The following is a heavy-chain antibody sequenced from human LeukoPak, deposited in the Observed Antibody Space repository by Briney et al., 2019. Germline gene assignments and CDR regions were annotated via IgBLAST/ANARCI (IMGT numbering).Heavy chain of an antibody. CDR3: ARTRSGNYYGSGSYYVFDI. Sequence: GGSLILSCVASGFTVSSNYMNWVRQAPGKGLEWVSVIYSGGNTYYADSVKGRFTISIDNSKNTLYLQMNSLRAEDTAVYYCARTRSGNYYGSGSYYVFDIWGQGTMVTVSS. CDR1: GFTVSSNY. CDR2: IYSGGNT. D-gene: IGHD3-10*01. V-gene: IGHV3-66*01. J-gene: IGHJ3*02.